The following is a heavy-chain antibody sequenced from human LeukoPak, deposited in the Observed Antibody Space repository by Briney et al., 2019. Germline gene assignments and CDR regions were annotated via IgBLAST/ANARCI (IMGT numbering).Heavy chain of an antibody. V-gene: IGHV3-15*01. CDR3: TTDVSVFGVYYFDY. D-gene: IGHD3-16*01. J-gene: IGHJ4*02. CDR1: GFTFSNAW. CDR2: IKSKADGGTT. Sequence: PGGSLRLSCAASGFTFSNAWMSWVRQAPGKGLEWVGRIKSKADGGTTDYAAPVKGRFTISRDDSKNTLYLQMNSLKTEDTAVYYCTTDVSVFGVYYFDYWGQGTLVTVSS.